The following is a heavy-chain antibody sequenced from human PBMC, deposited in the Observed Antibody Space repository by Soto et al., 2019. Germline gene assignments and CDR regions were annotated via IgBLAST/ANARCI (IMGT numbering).Heavy chain of an antibody. CDR1: GGSFSGYY. V-gene: IGHV4-34*01. Sequence: XGTLSLTCAVYGGSFSGYYWSWIRQPPGKGLEWIGEINHSGSTNYNPSLKSRVTISVDTSKNQFSLKLSSVTAADTAVYYCARGLKLLRTYYYYYGMDVWGQGTTVTVSS. J-gene: IGHJ6*02. CDR3: ARGLKLLRTYYYYYGMDV. CDR2: INHSGST. D-gene: IGHD2-15*01.